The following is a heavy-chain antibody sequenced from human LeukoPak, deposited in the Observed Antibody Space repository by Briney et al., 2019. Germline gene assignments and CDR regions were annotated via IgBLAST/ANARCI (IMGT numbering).Heavy chain of an antibody. CDR1: GGSFSGYY. J-gene: IGHJ4*02. CDR3: ARGLSAIVY. D-gene: IGHD2-15*01. CDR2: VNHSGST. Sequence: SETLSLTCAVYGGSFSGYYWSWIRQPPGKGLEWIGEVNHSGSTNYNPSLKSRVTVSVDTSKNQFSLKLSSVTAADTAVYYCARGLSAIVYWGQGTLVTVSS. V-gene: IGHV4-34*01.